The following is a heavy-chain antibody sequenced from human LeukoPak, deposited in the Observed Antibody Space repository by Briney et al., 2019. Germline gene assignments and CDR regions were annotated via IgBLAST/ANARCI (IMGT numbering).Heavy chain of an antibody. CDR2: IIPNLGIA. CDR1: GGTFSSYA. Sequence: ASVKVSCKASGGTFSSYAISWVRQAPGQGLEWMGRIIPNLGIANYAQKFQGRVTITADKSTSTAYMELSSLRSEDTAVYYCARESTRIAFRFDPWGQGTLVTVSS. J-gene: IGHJ5*02. CDR3: ARESTRIAFRFDP. V-gene: IGHV1-69*04. D-gene: IGHD3-3*02.